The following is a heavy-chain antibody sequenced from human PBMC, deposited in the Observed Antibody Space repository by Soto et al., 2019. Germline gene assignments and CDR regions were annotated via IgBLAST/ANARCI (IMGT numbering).Heavy chain of an antibody. Sequence: GASVKVSCKASGYTFTSYGISWVRQAPGQGLEWMGWISAYNGNTNYAQKLQGRVTMTTDTSTSTAYMELRSLRSDDTAVYYCARVGYCSSTSCYEFSGAFDIWGQGTMVTVSS. J-gene: IGHJ3*02. CDR1: GYTFTSYG. D-gene: IGHD2-2*01. CDR2: ISAYNGNT. V-gene: IGHV1-18*01. CDR3: ARVGYCSSTSCYEFSGAFDI.